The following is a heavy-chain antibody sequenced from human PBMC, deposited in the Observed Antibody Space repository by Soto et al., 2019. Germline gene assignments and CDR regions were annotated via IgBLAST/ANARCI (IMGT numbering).Heavy chain of an antibody. V-gene: IGHV4-34*01. CDR2: IDHGGST. J-gene: IGHJ4*02. CDR1: GGSFNGYL. CDR3: ARAPDKYYFDS. Sequence: SETLSLTCAVYGGSFNGYLWTWIRQPPGKGPEWIGDIDHGGSTNYNPSLKSRVTISVDTSKNQFSLKLRSVTAADMAMFYCARAPDKYYFDSWGQGTQVTVSS.